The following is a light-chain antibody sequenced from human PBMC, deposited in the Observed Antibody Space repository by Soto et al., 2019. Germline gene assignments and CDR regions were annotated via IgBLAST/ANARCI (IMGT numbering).Light chain of an antibody. CDR2: AVS. V-gene: IGLV2-14*01. CDR1: SDD. Sequence: QSALTQPASVSGSPGQSITISCTGTSDDVSWYQQHPGKAPELMIYAVSNRPSRVSDRFSGSRSGNTASLTISGLQTDDDADYYCSSSSTTPALDVLFGGGTKLTVL. CDR3: SSSSTTPALDVL. J-gene: IGLJ3*02.